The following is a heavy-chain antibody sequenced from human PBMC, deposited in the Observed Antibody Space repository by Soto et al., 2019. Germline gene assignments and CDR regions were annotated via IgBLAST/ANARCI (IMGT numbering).Heavy chain of an antibody. CDR1: GGSISSGGYY. J-gene: IGHJ5*02. CDR2: IYYSGST. Sequence: SETLSLTCTVSGGSISSGGYYWSWIRQHPGKGLEWIGYIYYSGSTYYNPSLKSRVTISVDTSKNQFSLKLSSVTAADTAVYYCARVGIAVAGIRQLWFDPWGQGTLVTVS. V-gene: IGHV4-31*03. D-gene: IGHD6-19*01. CDR3: ARVGIAVAGIRQLWFDP.